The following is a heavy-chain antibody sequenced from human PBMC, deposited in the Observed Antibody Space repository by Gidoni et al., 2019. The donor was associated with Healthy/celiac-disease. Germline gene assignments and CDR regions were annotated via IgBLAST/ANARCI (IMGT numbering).Heavy chain of an antibody. CDR2: IYYSGST. D-gene: IGHD3-3*01. CDR3: ASGYYDFWSGYKYKPRFDY. V-gene: IGHV4-59*01. J-gene: IGHJ4*02. Sequence: QVQLQESGPGLVTPSETLSLTCPVPGGSISSYSWSWIRQPPGKGLEWIGYIYYSGSTNYNPSLKSRVTISVDTSKNQFSLKLSSVTAADTAVYYCASGYYDFWSGYKYKPRFDYWGQGTLVTVSS. CDR1: GGSISSYS.